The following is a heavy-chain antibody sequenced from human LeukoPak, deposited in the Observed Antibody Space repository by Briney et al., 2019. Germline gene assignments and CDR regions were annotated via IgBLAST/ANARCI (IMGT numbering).Heavy chain of an antibody. CDR1: GGSISSSSYY. V-gene: IGHV4-39*01. CDR3: ARQQYYDSSGYFPIDY. D-gene: IGHD3-22*01. CDR2: IYYSGST. Sequence: SETLSLTCTVSGGSISSSSYYWGWIRQPPRKGLEWIGSIYYSGSTYYNPSLKSRVTISVDTSKNQFSLKLSSVTAADTAVYYCARQQYYDSSGYFPIDYWGQGTLVTVSS. J-gene: IGHJ4*02.